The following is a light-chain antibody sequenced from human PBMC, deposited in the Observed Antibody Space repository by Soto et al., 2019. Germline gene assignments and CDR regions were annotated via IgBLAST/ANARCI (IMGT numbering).Light chain of an antibody. Sequence: EIVLTQSPATLSLSPGERATLSCRASQSISGTLAWYQQKPGQAPRLLIYGASTRAPGFPARFSGSGSGTDFTLTISGLEPEDFAVYYCQQRYNWPLTFGGGTKVDIK. CDR2: GAS. V-gene: IGKV3-11*01. CDR1: QSISGT. J-gene: IGKJ4*01. CDR3: QQRYNWPLT.